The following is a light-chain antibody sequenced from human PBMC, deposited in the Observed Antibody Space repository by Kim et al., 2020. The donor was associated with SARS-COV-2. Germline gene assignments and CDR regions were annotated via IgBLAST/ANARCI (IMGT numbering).Light chain of an antibody. CDR2: GRN. Sequence: SSELTQDPAVSVALGQTVRITCQGDYIRNYYTSWYQQKPGQAPVLVIYGRNSRPSGIPDRFSGSTSGNTASLTISGAQAEDEAAYFCHSRDTSGFPLVFGSGTRVTVL. CDR3: HSRDTSGFPLV. CDR1: YIRNYY. J-gene: IGLJ1*01. V-gene: IGLV3-19*01.